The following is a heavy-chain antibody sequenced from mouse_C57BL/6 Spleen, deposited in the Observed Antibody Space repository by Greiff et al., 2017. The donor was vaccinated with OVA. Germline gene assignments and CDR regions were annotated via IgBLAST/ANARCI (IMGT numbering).Heavy chain of an antibody. CDR1: GYTFTDYE. CDR2: IDPETGGT. J-gene: IGHJ1*03. D-gene: IGHD1-1*01. Sequence: VQLQQSGAELVRPGASVTLSCKASGYTFTDYEMHWVKQTPVHGLEWIGAIDPETGGTAYNQKFKGKAILTADKSSSTAYMELRSLTSEDSAVYYCTRSRDYGSSTWYFDVWGTGTTVTVSS. CDR3: TRSRDYGSSTWYFDV. V-gene: IGHV1-15*01.